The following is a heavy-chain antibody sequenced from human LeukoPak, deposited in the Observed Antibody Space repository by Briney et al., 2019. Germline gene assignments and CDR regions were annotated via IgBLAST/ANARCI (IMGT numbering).Heavy chain of an antibody. J-gene: IGHJ4*02. D-gene: IGHD3-10*01. V-gene: IGHV3-30*04. CDR2: ISYDGSNK. CDR3: ARDLMKWFGDLLTDY. Sequence: GGSLRLSCAASGFTFSSYAVHWVRQAPGKGLEWVAVISYDGSNKYYADSVKSRFTISRDNYKNTLYLQMNSLRAEDTAVYYCARDLMKWFGDLLTDYWGQGTLVTVSS. CDR1: GFTFSSYA.